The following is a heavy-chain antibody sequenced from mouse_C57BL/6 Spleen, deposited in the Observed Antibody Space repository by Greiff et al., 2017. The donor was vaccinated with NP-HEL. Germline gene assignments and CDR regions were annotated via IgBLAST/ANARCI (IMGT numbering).Heavy chain of an antibody. CDR1: GYTFTSYW. CDR2: IDPSDSET. CDR3: ARGGDYEGDYYAMDY. Sequence: QVQLQQPGAELVRPGSSVKLSCKASGYTFTSYWMHWVKQRPIQGLEWIGNIDPSDSETPYNQKFKDKATLTVDKSSSTAYMHLSSLTSEDSAVYYCARGGDYEGDYYAMDYWGQGTSVTVSS. V-gene: IGHV1-52*01. D-gene: IGHD2-4*01. J-gene: IGHJ4*01.